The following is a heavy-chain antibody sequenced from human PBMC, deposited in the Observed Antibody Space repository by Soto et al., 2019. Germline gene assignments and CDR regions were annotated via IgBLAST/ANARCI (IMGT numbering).Heavy chain of an antibody. CDR2: ISYDGSNK. J-gene: IGHJ1*01. D-gene: IGHD2-8*01. CDR3: AKGYCTNGVCQHFEYFQH. CDR1: GFTFSSYG. Sequence: QVQLVESGGGVVQPGRSLSLSCAASGFTFSSYGMHWVRQAPGKGLEWVALISYDGSNKYFVDSVKGRFTISRDNSKNTLYLQMDSLRAEDTAVYYCAKGYCTNGVCQHFEYFQHCGQGTLVIVSS. V-gene: IGHV3-30*18.